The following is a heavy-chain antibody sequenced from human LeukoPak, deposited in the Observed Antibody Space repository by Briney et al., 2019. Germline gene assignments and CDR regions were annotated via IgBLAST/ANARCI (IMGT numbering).Heavy chain of an antibody. V-gene: IGHV3-74*01. CDR1: GFTFSTYW. Sequence: GGSLRLSCAASGFTFSTYWMHWVRQAPGKGLVWVSRINSDGSSTSYADSVKGRFTISRDNAKNTLYLQMNSLRAEDTAVYYCARVTRGYDSHFDYWGQGTLVTVSS. J-gene: IGHJ4*02. CDR2: INSDGSST. CDR3: ARVTRGYDSHFDY. D-gene: IGHD5-12*01.